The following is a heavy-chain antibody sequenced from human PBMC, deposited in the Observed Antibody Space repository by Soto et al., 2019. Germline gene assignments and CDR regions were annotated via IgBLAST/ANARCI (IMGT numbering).Heavy chain of an antibody. Sequence: GESLKISCKGSGYSFAGYWITWVRQKPGKGLEWMGRIDPSDSQTYYSPSFRGHVTISVTKSITTVFLQWSSLRASDTAMYYCARQIYDSDTGPNFQYYFDSWVQGTPVTVSS. D-gene: IGHD3-22*01. CDR3: ARQIYDSDTGPNFQYYFDS. CDR1: GYSFAGYW. CDR2: IDPSDSQT. J-gene: IGHJ4*02. V-gene: IGHV5-10-1*01.